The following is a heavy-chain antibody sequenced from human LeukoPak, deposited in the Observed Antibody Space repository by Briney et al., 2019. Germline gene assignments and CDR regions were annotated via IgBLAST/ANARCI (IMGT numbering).Heavy chain of an antibody. CDR1: GFTFSSYA. CDR3: AKDRDSSGWYAGATGRVY. CDR2: ISGSGGST. V-gene: IGHV3-23*01. D-gene: IGHD6-19*01. J-gene: IGHJ4*02. Sequence: GGSLRLSCAASGFTFSSYAMSWVRQAPGKGLEWVSAISGSGGSTYYADSVKGRFTITRDNSKNTLYLQMNSLRAEDTAVYYCAKDRDSSGWYAGATGRVYWGQGTLVTVSS.